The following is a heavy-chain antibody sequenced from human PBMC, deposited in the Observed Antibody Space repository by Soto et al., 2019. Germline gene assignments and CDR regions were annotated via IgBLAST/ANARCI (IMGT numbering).Heavy chain of an antibody. CDR1: GGSISSGGYS. J-gene: IGHJ5*02. CDR3: ARSPVLHHWGIDP. V-gene: IGHV4-30-2*01. D-gene: IGHD3-10*01. CDR2: IYHSGST. Sequence: PSETLSLTCAVSGGSISSGGYSWSWIRQPPGKGLEWIGYIYHSGSTYYNPSLKSRVTISVDRSKNQFSLKLSSVTAADTAVYYCARSPVLHHWGIDPWGQGTLVTVS.